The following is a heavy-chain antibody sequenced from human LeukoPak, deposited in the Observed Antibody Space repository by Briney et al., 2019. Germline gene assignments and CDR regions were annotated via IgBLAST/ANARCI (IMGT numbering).Heavy chain of an antibody. CDR1: GGSISSYY. J-gene: IGHJ6*03. CDR3: ARVGCSGGSCADYYYYYMDV. D-gene: IGHD2-15*01. Sequence: PSETLSLTCTVSGGSISSYYWSWIRQPPGKGLEWIGYIYYSGSTNYNPSLKSRVTISVDTSKNQFSLKLSSVTAADTAVYYCARVGCSGGSCADYYYYYMDVWGKGTTVTVSS. CDR2: IYYSGST. V-gene: IGHV4-59*01.